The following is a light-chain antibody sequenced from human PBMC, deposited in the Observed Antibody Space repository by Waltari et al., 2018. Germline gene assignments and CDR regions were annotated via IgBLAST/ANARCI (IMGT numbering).Light chain of an antibody. J-gene: IGKJ2*01. CDR3: QQRAGWPLYS. Sequence: EIVLTQSPDTLSLSPGERATLSCRASQSVGGYLAWYQHKPGQAPRLLISGASNRATGIPASVSGSGSGTDFTLTISSLEPEDFAVYYCQQRAGWPLYSFGQGTRLEI. CDR1: QSVGGY. CDR2: GAS. V-gene: IGKV3-11*01.